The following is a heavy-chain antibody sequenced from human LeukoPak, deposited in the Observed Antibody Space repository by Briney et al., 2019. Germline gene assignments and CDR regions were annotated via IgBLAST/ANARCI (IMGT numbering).Heavy chain of an antibody. J-gene: IGHJ4*02. CDR2: IWYDGSNK. D-gene: IGHD3-22*01. V-gene: IGHV3-33*01. CDR3: ARDRDYDSSGYFGY. CDR1: GFTFSSYG. Sequence: GRSLRLSCAASGFTFSSYGMHWVRQAPGKGLEWVAVIWYDGSNKYYADSVKGRFTISRDNSKNTLYLQMNSLRAEDTAVYYCARDRDYDSSGYFGYWGQGTLVTVSS.